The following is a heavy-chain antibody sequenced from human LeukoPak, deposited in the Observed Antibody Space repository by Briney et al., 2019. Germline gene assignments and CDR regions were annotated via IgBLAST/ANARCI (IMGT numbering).Heavy chain of an antibody. Sequence: PSETLSLTCVVSGGSVSGYGFYWSWIRQPPGRGLEWIGYVSYSGNTNYSPSLKSRISISVDTSKSQFSLELSSVTAADTAVYYCARDRMYSSSRYYFYLMDVWGQGTTVTVSS. CDR1: GGSVSGYGFY. D-gene: IGHD6-13*01. V-gene: IGHV4-61*08. CDR3: ARDRMYSSSRYYFYLMDV. J-gene: IGHJ6*02. CDR2: VSYSGNT.